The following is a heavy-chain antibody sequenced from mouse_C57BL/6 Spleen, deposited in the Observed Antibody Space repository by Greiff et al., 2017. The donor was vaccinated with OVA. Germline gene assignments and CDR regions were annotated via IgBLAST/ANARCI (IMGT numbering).Heavy chain of an antibody. CDR3: TDYYGNGGYFDY. CDR1: GFNIKDDY. CDR2: IDPENGDT. V-gene: IGHV14-4*01. J-gene: IGHJ2*01. Sequence: EVQLQQSGAELVRPGASVKLSCTASGFNIKDDYMHWVKQRPEQGLEWIGWIDPENGDTEYASKFQGKATITADTSSNTAYLQLSSLTSEDTAVYYCTDYYGNGGYFDYWGQGTTLTVSS. D-gene: IGHD2-1*01.